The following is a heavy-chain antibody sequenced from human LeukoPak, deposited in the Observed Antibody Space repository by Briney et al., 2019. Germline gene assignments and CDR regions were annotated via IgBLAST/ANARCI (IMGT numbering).Heavy chain of an antibody. CDR2: IRSSGSTI. Sequence: GGSLRLSCAASGFTFSSYEMNWVRQAPGKGLEWVSYIRSSGSTIYYADSVKGRFTISRDNAKNSLYLQMNSLRAEDTAVYYCASMGWTSEEVRGKGTTVTVSS. D-gene: IGHD3/OR15-3a*01. V-gene: IGHV3-48*03. J-gene: IGHJ6*04. CDR3: ASMGWTSEEV. CDR1: GFTFSSYE.